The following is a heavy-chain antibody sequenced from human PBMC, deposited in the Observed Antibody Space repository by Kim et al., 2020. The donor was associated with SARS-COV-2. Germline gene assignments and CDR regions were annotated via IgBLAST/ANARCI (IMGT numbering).Heavy chain of an antibody. Sequence: SETLSLTCAVYGGSFSGYYWSWIRQPPGKWLEWIGEINHSGSTNYNPSLKSRVTISVDTSKNQFSLKLSSVTAADTAVYYCARRRSPSLYSSSSWRWYFDLWGRGTLVTVSS. CDR3: ARRRSPSLYSSSSWRWYFDL. CDR1: GGSFSGYY. V-gene: IGHV4-34*01. D-gene: IGHD6-13*01. CDR2: INHSGST. J-gene: IGHJ2*01.